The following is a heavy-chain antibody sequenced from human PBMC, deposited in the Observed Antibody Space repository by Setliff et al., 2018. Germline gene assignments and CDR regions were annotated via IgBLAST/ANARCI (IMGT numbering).Heavy chain of an antibody. CDR1: GSIFSNSD. CDR2: VNPDNGRA. V-gene: IGHV1-8*02. CDR3: ARDRYYYDSSGHAFDY. D-gene: IGHD3-22*01. J-gene: IGHJ4*02. Sequence: ASVKVSCKASGSIFSNSDINWLRQATGQGLEWMGWVNPDNGRAGYAQKFQGRVTMTRDTSTSTAYMELSSLTSDDTAVYYCARDRYYYDSSGHAFDYWGQGTLVTVSS.